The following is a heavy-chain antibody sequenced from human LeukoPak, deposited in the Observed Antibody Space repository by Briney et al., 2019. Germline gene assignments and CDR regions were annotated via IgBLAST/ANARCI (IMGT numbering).Heavy chain of an antibody. Sequence: GGSLRLSCAASGFAFSDYWMSWVRQAPGKGLEWVSGISDSGGSTYYADSVKGRFIISRDNSKNTLYLQMNSLRAEDTALYYCAKAWWNSHLGFDCWGQGTLVTVSS. CDR3: AKAWWNSHLGFDC. V-gene: IGHV3-23*01. CDR1: GFAFSDYW. D-gene: IGHD2-15*01. J-gene: IGHJ4*02. CDR2: ISDSGGST.